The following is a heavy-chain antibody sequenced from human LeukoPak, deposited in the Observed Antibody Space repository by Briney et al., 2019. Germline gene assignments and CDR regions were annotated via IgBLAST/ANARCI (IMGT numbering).Heavy chain of an antibody. D-gene: IGHD6-19*01. CDR3: ARVISSGWTYGFDY. Sequence: SETLSLTCAVYGGSFSGYYWSWIRQPPGKGLEWIGEINHSGSTNYNPSLKSRVTISVDTSKNQFSLKLSSVTAADTAVYYCARVISSGWTYGFDYWGQGTLVTVSS. V-gene: IGHV4-34*01. CDR2: INHSGST. J-gene: IGHJ4*02. CDR1: GGSFSGYY.